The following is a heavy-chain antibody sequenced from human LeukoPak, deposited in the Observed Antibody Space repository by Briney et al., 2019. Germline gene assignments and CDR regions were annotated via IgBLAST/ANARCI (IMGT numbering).Heavy chain of an antibody. CDR1: GGSISSYY. D-gene: IGHD4-17*01. CDR3: ARGATVTTRGYYYYYYMDV. Sequence: SETLSLTCTVSGGSISSYYWSWIRQPPGKGLEWIGYIYYSGSTNYNPSLTSRGTISVDTSKNQFSLKLSSVTAADTAVYYCARGATVTTRGYYYYYYMDVWGKGTTVTVS. V-gene: IGHV4-59*12. CDR2: IYYSGST. J-gene: IGHJ6*03.